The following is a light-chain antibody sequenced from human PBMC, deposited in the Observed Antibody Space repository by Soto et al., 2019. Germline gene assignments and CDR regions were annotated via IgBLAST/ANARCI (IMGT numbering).Light chain of an antibody. CDR1: QSAGNTY. CDR3: QQYGSSRT. CDR2: GTS. J-gene: IGKJ1*01. V-gene: IGKV3-20*01. Sequence: EIELTQSPGTLSLFPGERATLSCRASQSAGNTYLAWYQQKPGQAPRLLIYGTSSRATGIPDRFSGSGSGTEFTLTIDRVEPEDFAVYYCQQYGSSRTFGQGTKVEVK.